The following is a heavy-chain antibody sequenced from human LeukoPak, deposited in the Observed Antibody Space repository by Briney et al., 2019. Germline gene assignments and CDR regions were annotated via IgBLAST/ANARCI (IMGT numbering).Heavy chain of an antibody. Sequence: ASVKVSCKASGYTFTSYYMHWVRQAPGQGLEWMGGIIPIFGTANYAQKFQGRVTITTDESTSTAYMELSSLRSEDTAVYYCARGGTMIPLHWGQGTLVTVSS. CDR2: IIPIFGTA. CDR3: ARGGTMIPLH. D-gene: IGHD3-22*01. J-gene: IGHJ4*02. CDR1: GYTFTSYY. V-gene: IGHV1-69*05.